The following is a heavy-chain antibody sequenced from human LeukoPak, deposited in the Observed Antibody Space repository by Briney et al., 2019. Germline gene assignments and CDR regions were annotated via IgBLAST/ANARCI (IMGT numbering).Heavy chain of an antibody. Sequence: GGSLRLSSAASGFTFTSDAMSSVRQTPGKGLEWVSAISGSGGSTYYADAVKGRFTISRDNSKNTLYLQMNSLRAEDTAVYYCAKSHVSAGYYDFWSGHFDYWGKGTRVTVSS. CDR3: AKSHVSAGYYDFWSGHFDY. J-gene: IGHJ4*02. V-gene: IGHV3-23*01. CDR1: GFTFTSDA. D-gene: IGHD3-3*01. CDR2: ISGSGGST.